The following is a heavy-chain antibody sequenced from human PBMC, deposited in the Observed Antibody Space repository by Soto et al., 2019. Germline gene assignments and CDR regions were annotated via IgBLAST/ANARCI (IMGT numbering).Heavy chain of an antibody. J-gene: IGHJ4*02. D-gene: IGHD6-6*01. CDR2: IIPILGIA. Sequence: QVQLVQSGAEVKKPGSSVKVSCKASGGTFSSYTISWVRQAPGQGLEWMGRIIPILGIANYAQKFQGRVTITVDKSTSTAYMELSSLRSEDTAVYYCAREGSSSTGYYFDYWGQGTLVTVSS. V-gene: IGHV1-69*08. CDR3: AREGSSSTGYYFDY. CDR1: GGTFSSYT.